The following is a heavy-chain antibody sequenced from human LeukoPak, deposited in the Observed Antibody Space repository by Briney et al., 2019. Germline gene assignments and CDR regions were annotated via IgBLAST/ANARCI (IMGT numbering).Heavy chain of an antibody. Sequence: GGSLRLSCAASGFTFSSYGMHWVRQAPGKGLEWVAFIRYDGSNKYYADSVKGRFTISRDNSKNTLYLQMNSLRDEDTAVYYCAKDPRAYCGGDCYMYYFDYWGQGTLVTVSS. J-gene: IGHJ4*02. CDR2: IRYDGSNK. CDR1: GFTFSSYG. V-gene: IGHV3-30*02. CDR3: AKDPRAYCGGDCYMYYFDY. D-gene: IGHD2-21*02.